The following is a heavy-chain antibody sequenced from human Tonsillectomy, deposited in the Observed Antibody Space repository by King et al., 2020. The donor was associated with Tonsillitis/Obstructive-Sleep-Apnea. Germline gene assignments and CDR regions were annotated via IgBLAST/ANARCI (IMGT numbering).Heavy chain of an antibody. D-gene: IGHD3-3*01. CDR3: ARSTIFGVVINSDYFDY. CDR2: ISYDGSNT. V-gene: IGHV3-30*01. Sequence: VQLVESGGGVVQPGRSLRLFCAASGFTFSSYAMYWVRQGPGKGLEWVAVISYDGSNTYYADSVKGRVTISRDNSKNTLYLQMNSLRAEDTAVYYCARSTIFGVVINSDYFDYWGQGTLVTVSS. J-gene: IGHJ4*02. CDR1: GFTFSSYA.